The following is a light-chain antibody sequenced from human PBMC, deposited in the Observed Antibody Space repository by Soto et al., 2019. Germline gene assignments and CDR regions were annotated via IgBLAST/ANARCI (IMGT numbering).Light chain of an antibody. CDR3: CSFAGSSTFYV. Sequence: QSALTQPASVSGSPGQSITISSTGTSSDVGSSNLVSWYQQHPGKAPKLIIYEGSRRPSGVSGRFSGSKSGNTASLTISGLQAEDEADYYCCSFAGSSTFYVFGTGTKVTVL. J-gene: IGLJ1*01. CDR2: EGS. V-gene: IGLV2-23*01. CDR1: SSDVGSSNL.